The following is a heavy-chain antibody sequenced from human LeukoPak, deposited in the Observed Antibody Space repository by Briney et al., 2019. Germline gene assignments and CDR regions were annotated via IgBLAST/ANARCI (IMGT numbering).Heavy chain of an antibody. CDR2: ISGSGGST. D-gene: IGHD1-26*01. CDR3: AKVYSGSYYAGEYFDY. V-gene: IGHV3-23*01. Sequence: GGSLRLSCAASGFTFSSYAMSWVRQAPGKGLEWVSAISGSGGSTYYAASVKGRFTISRDNSKNTLYLQMNSLRAEDTAVYYCAKVYSGSYYAGEYFDYWGQGTLVTVSS. CDR1: GFTFSSYA. J-gene: IGHJ4*02.